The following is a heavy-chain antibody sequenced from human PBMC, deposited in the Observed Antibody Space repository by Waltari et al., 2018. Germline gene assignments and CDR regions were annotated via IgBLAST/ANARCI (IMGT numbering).Heavy chain of an antibody. J-gene: IGHJ4*03. CDR2: VSWDGGRT. D-gene: IGHD4-4*01. CDR1: GFSFDDCA. Sequence: GGSLRLSCAAPGFSFDDCAMHWVRQAPGKGLEWVSLVSWDGGRTYYADSVRGRFSISRDNSKNSLHLQMNSLRADDPALYYCVKDISALRVTPDSYFDYSCQGTLVTVSS. V-gene: IGHV3-43D*04. CDR3: VKDISALRVTPDSYFDY.